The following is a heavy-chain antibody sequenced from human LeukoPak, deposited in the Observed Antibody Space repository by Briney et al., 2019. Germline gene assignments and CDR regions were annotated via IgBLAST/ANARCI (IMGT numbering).Heavy chain of an antibody. V-gene: IGHV1-69*13. Sequence: GASVKVSCKASGGTFSSYAISWVRQAPGQGLEWMGGIIPIFGTANYAQKFQGRVTITADESTSTAYMELSSLRSEDTAVYYCAAGYYDSSGYLFPEPFDHWGQGTLVTVSS. CDR1: GGTFSSYA. CDR3: AAGYYDSSGYLFPEPFDH. D-gene: IGHD3-22*01. J-gene: IGHJ4*02. CDR2: IIPIFGTA.